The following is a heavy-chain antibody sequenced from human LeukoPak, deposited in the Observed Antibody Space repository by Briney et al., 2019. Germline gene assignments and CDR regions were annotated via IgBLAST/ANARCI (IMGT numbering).Heavy chain of an antibody. D-gene: IGHD3-22*01. CDR3: ARSYYYDSCGYYPPDY. CDR2: ISAYNGNT. CDR1: GYTFTNYG. Sequence: ASVKVSCKASGYTFTNYGISWVRQAPGQGLEWMGWISAYNGNTNYAQRLQGRVTMTTDTSTSTAYMELRSLRSDDTAMYYCARSYYYDSCGYYPPDYWGQGTLVTVSS. V-gene: IGHV1-18*01. J-gene: IGHJ4*02.